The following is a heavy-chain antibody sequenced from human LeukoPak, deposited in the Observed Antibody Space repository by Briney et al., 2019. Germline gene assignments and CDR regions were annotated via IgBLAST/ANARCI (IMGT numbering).Heavy chain of an antibody. V-gene: IGHV1-18*01. CDR3: ARIIVVVPAAIDVVDY. J-gene: IGHJ4*02. CDR1: GYTFSTFG. CDR2: ISGYNGNT. D-gene: IGHD2-2*02. Sequence: ASVKVSCKTSGYTFSTFGISWVRQAPGQGLEWMGWISGYNGNTNYAQKVQGRVTMTTDTSTSTAYMELRSLRSDDTAVYYCARIIVVVPAAIDVVDYWGQGTLVTVSS.